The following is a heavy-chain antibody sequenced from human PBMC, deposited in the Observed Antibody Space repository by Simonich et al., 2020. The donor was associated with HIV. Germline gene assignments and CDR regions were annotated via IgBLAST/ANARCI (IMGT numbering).Heavy chain of an antibody. D-gene: IGHD3-3*01. J-gene: IGHJ4*02. V-gene: IGHV4-38-2*01. Sequence: QVQLQESGPGLVKPSETLSLTCAVSGYSISSVYYWGWIRQPPGKGLEWIGSIYHSVSTDYNPSRQSRVTISVDTSKNQFSLKLSSVTAADTAVYYCARNNFWSGWLFDYWGQGTLVTVSS. CDR2: IYHSVST. CDR3: ARNNFWSGWLFDY. CDR1: GYSISSVYY.